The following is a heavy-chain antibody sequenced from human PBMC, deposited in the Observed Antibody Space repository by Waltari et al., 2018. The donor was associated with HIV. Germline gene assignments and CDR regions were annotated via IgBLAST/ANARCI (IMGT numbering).Heavy chain of an antibody. D-gene: IGHD4-17*01. CDR1: GYSISSGYY. V-gene: IGHV4-38-2*01. CDR2: IYHSGST. J-gene: IGHJ4*02. Sequence: QVQLQESGPGLVKPSETLSLTCAVPGYSISSGYYWGWIRQPPGKGLEWIGSIYHSGSTYYNPSLKSRVTISVDTSKNQFSLKLSSVTAADTAVYYCARATVTEIDYWGQGTLVTVSS. CDR3: ARATVTEIDY.